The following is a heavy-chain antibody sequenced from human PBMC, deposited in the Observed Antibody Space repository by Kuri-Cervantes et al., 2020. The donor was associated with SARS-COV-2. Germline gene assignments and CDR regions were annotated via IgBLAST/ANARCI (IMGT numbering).Heavy chain of an antibody. CDR1: GFTFSNYW. CDR2: TNTDGSST. J-gene: IGHJ4*02. D-gene: IGHD1-26*01. Sequence: GESLKISCAASGFTFSNYWMHWVRQAPGKGLVWVSRTNTDGSSTSYADSVRGRFTISRDNAKNTRYLQMNSLRAEDTAVYYCARAFLRGGSDYWGQGTLVTVSS. V-gene: IGHV3-74*01. CDR3: ARAFLRGGSDY.